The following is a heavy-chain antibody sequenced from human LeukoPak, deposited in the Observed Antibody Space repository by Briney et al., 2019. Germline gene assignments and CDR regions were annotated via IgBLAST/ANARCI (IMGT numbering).Heavy chain of an antibody. V-gene: IGHV1-2*06. Sequence: GASVKVSCKASGYTFTGYYMHWVRQAPGQGLEWMGRINPNNGGTNYAQKFQGRVTMTGDTSISTAYMELSSLRSDDTAVYYCTRESGSYHGNDYWGQGTLVTDSS. CDR1: GYTFTGYY. CDR3: TRESGSYHGNDY. D-gene: IGHD1-26*01. CDR2: INPNNGGT. J-gene: IGHJ4*02.